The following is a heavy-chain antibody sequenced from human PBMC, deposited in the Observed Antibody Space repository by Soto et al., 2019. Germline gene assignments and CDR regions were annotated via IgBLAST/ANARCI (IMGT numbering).Heavy chain of an antibody. J-gene: IGHJ4*02. D-gene: IGHD2-15*01. V-gene: IGHV3-30*18. CDR1: GFTFSSYG. Sequence: QVQLVESGGGVVQPGRSLRLSCAASGFTFSSYGMHWVRQAPGKGLEWVAVISYDGSNKYYADSVKGRFTISRDNSKNTMYLQMNSLRAEDTAVYYCANLGNHCSGGSCSSSQDYFDYWGQGTLVTVSS. CDR3: ANLGNHCSGGSCSSSQDYFDY. CDR2: ISYDGSNK.